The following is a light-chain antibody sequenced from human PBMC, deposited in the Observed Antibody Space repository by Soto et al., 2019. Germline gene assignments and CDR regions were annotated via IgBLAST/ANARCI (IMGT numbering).Light chain of an antibody. CDR2: QTS. V-gene: IGKV3D-11*01. CDR1: QYINTI. Sequence: EILLTQSPATLSSFPGDRVTLSCGASQYINTILAWYQHRPGQAPRRLIYQTSIRAAGIPARLSASGNGTDLTITISSIEHEDFEVYQCQQRSNWTLTFGPGTKVDIK. J-gene: IGKJ3*01. CDR3: QQRSNWTLT.